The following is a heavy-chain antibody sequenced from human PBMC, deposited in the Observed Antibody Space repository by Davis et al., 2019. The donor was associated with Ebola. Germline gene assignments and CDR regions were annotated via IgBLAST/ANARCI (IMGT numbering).Heavy chain of an antibody. Sequence: ASVKVSCKASGYTFTSYAMNWVRQAPGQGLEWMGWINTNTGNPTYAQGFTGRFVFSLDTSVSTAYLQISSLKAEDTAVYYCARDSRLASYYDSSGSCFDYWGQGTLVTVSS. D-gene: IGHD3-22*01. CDR2: INTNTGNP. CDR3: ARDSRLASYYDSSGSCFDY. CDR1: GYTFTSYA. J-gene: IGHJ4*02. V-gene: IGHV7-4-1*02.